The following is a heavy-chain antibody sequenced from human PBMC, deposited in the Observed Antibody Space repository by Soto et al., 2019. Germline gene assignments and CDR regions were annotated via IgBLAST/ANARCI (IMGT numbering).Heavy chain of an antibody. CDR3: ARVSRPPPDYYYGMDV. CDR2: IIPIFGTA. J-gene: IGHJ6*02. Sequence: GASVKVSCKASGGTFSSYAISWVRQAPGQGLEWMGGIIPIFGTANYAQKFQGRVTITADESTSTAYMELSSLRSEDTAVYYCARVSRPPPDYYYGMDVWGQGTTVTVSS. D-gene: IGHD3-16*02. CDR1: GGTFSSYA. V-gene: IGHV1-69*13.